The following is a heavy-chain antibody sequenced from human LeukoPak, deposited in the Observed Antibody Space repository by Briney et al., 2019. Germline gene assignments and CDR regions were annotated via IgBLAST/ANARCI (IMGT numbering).Heavy chain of an antibody. Sequence: SETLSLTCAVYGGSFSGYYWSWIRQPPGKGLEWIGYIYYSGSTNYNPSLKSRVTISVDTSKNQFSLKLSSVTAADTAVYYCARGQSWIPLFYDYWGQGTLVTVSS. D-gene: IGHD5-18*01. CDR1: GGSFSGYY. CDR3: ARGQSWIPLFYDY. J-gene: IGHJ4*02. CDR2: IYYSGST. V-gene: IGHV4-59*01.